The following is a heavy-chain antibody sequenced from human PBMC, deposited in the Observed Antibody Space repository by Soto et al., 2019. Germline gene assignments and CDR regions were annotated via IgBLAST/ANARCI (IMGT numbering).Heavy chain of an antibody. CDR3: ARGALDIVVVVASTGFDY. D-gene: IGHD2-15*01. Sequence: ASVKVSCKASGYTFTSYYMHWVRQAPGQGLEWMGIINPSGGSTSYAQKFQGRVTMTRDTSTSTVYMEQSSLRSEDTAVYYCARGALDIVVVVASTGFDYWGQGTLVTVSS. J-gene: IGHJ4*02. CDR2: INPSGGST. V-gene: IGHV1-46*01. CDR1: GYTFTSYY.